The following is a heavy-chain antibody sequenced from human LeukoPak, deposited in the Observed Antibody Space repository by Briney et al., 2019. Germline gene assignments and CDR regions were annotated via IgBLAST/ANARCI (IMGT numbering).Heavy chain of an antibody. CDR1: GYTFTSYY. D-gene: IGHD3-22*01. Sequence: ASVKVSCKASGYTFTSYYMHWVRQAPGQGLEWMGWISAYNGNTNYAQKLQGRVTMTTDTSTSTAYMELRSLRSDDTAVYYCARDHDYYDSSAYAFDIWGQGTMVTVSS. J-gene: IGHJ3*02. CDR2: ISAYNGNT. V-gene: IGHV1-18*04. CDR3: ARDHDYYDSSAYAFDI.